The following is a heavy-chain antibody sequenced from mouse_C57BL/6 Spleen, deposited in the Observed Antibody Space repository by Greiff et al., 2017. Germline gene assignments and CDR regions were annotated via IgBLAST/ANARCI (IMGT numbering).Heavy chain of an antibody. CDR2: IWSDGST. V-gene: IGHV2-6-1*01. Sequence: VQVVESGPGLVAPSQSLSITCTVSGFSLTSYGVHWVRQPPGKGLEWLVVIWSDGSTNYNSALKSRLSISKDNSKSQVFLTMNRLQTDDTAMYYCARQARYYGSSSYWYFDVWGTGTTVTVSS. CDR1: GFSLTSYG. CDR3: ARQARYYGSSSYWYFDV. J-gene: IGHJ1*03. D-gene: IGHD1-1*01.